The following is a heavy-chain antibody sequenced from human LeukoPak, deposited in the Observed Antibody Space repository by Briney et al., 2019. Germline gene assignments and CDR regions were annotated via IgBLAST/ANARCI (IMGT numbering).Heavy chain of an antibody. CDR2: ISSGGTFV. V-gene: IGHV3-21*01. CDR3: ARDLSVVVTAMSYYYGMDV. J-gene: IGHJ6*02. D-gene: IGHD2-21*02. CDR1: GFTFSSYT. Sequence: GGSLRLSCTGSGFTFSSYTIPWVRQAPGKGLEWVSSISSGGTFVYYADSVTGRFTISRDNAKNTLYLQMNSLRAEDTAVYYCARDLSVVVTAMSYYYGMDVWGQGTTVTVSS.